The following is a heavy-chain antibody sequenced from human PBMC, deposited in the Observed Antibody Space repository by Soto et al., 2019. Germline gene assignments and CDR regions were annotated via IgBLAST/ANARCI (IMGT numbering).Heavy chain of an antibody. Sequence: ASVKVSCKASGYDFTAYDINWVRQASGQGLEWMGWMNPINGATGSARRFQGRVSMTRNTATATAYLELTSLRSDDSAVYFCGRGPSPRAPAGGTPYYYAMDVWCQGTTVTVSS. CDR1: GYDFTAYD. CDR3: GRGPSPRAPAGGTPYYYAMDV. J-gene: IGHJ6*02. D-gene: IGHD2-2*01. V-gene: IGHV1-8*02. CDR2: MNPINGAT.